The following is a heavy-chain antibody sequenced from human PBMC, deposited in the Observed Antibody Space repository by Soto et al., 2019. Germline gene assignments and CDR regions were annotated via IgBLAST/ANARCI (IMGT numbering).Heavy chain of an antibody. V-gene: IGHV1-69*13. CDR2: IIPIFGTA. Sequence: SVKVSCKASGGTFSSYAISWVRQAPGQGLEWMGGIIPIFGTANYAQKFQGRVTITADESTSTAYMELSSLRSEDTAVYYCARVLPGGYDPFDYWGQGTLVTVSS. CDR3: ARVLPGGYDPFDY. D-gene: IGHD5-12*01. J-gene: IGHJ4*02. CDR1: GGTFSSYA.